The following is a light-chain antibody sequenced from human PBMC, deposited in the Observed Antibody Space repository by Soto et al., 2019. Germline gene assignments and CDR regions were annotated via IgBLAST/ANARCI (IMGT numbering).Light chain of an antibody. CDR1: SGSIASNY. V-gene: IGLV6-57*02. Sequence: FMLTQPHSVSESPGKTVTISCTGSSGSIASNYVQWYQQRPGSAPTTVICENDQRPSGVPDRFSGSIDSSSNSASLTISGLKTEDEADYYCQSFDRTNQVFGGGTQLTVL. CDR2: END. CDR3: QSFDRTNQV. J-gene: IGLJ3*02.